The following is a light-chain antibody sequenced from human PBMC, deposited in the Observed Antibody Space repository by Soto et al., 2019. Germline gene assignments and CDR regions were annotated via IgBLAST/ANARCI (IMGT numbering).Light chain of an antibody. CDR1: QSISTY. CDR3: PQRDSTWT. Sequence: DIQMTQSPASLSASVGDRVTITCRASQSISTYLNWFQQKSGKAPKLLIYAASSLQSGVPSRFSGSGSGTDFALTICSLQPEEFATYYGPQRDSTWTFSPGTKVDIK. J-gene: IGKJ1*01. CDR2: AAS. V-gene: IGKV1-39*01.